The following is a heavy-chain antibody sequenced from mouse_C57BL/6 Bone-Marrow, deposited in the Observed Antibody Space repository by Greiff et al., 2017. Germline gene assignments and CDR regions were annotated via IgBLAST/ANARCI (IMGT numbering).Heavy chain of an antibody. CDR1: GYTFTSYW. D-gene: IGHD4-1*01. Sequence: VQLQQPGAELVMPGASVKLSCKASGYTFTSYWMHWVKQRPGQGLEWIGEIDPSDSYTNYNQKFKGKSTLTVDKSSSTAYMQLSSLTSEDSAVYYCARNWDCWYFDVWGTGTTVTVSS. CDR2: IDPSDSYT. CDR3: ARNWDCWYFDV. V-gene: IGHV1-69*01. J-gene: IGHJ1*03.